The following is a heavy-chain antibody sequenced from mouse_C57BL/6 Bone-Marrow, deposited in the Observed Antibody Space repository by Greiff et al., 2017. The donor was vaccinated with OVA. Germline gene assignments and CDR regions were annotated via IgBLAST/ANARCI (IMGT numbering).Heavy chain of an antibody. V-gene: IGHV5-16*01. Sequence: EVKLVESAGGLVQPGSSMKLSCTASGFTFSDYYMAWVRQVPEKGLEWVANINYDGISTYYLDSLKSRFIISRDNAKNILYLQMSSLKSEDTATYYCARATVVATHWYFDVWGTGTTVTVSS. CDR3: ARATVVATHWYFDV. D-gene: IGHD1-1*01. CDR1: GFTFSDYY. CDR2: INYDGIST. J-gene: IGHJ1*03.